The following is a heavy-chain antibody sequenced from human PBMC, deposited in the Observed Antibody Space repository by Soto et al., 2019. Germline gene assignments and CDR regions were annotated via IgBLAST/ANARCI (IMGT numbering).Heavy chain of an antibody. Sequence: PSETLSLTCTVSGGSISRYYWSWIRQPPGKGLEWIGYFYNAGSTIYNPSLKSRVTISVDMSQNQFSLNLNYVTAADTAVYYCARDLWGYCGTDCYPLDVWGQGTTVTVS. V-gene: IGHV4-59*01. D-gene: IGHD2-21*02. CDR1: GGSISRYY. J-gene: IGHJ6*02. CDR3: ARDLWGYCGTDCYPLDV. CDR2: FYNAGST.